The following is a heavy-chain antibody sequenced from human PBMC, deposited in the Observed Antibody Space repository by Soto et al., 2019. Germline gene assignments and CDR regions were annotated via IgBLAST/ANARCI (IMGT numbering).Heavy chain of an antibody. V-gene: IGHV1-2*02. CDR2: INPNSGGT. Sequence: VASVKVSCKASGYTFAGYYMHWVRQAPGQGLEWMGWINPNSGGTNYAQKFQGRVTMTRDTSISTAYMELSRLRSDDTAVYYCARSRPRGAFDIWGQGTMVTVSS. J-gene: IGHJ3*02. CDR1: GYTFAGYY. D-gene: IGHD2-2*01. CDR3: ARSRPRGAFDI.